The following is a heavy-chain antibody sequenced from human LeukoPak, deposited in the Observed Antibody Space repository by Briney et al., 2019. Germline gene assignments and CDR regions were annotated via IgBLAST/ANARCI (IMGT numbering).Heavy chain of an antibody. CDR1: GFTFSSYD. J-gene: IGHJ3*02. CDR2: IGTAGDT. Sequence: GGSLRLSCAASGFTFSSYDMHWVRQATGKGLGWVSAIGTAGDTYYPGSVKGRFTISRENAKNSLYLQMNSLRAGDTAVYYCARGHYYDSSGYYYGAFDIWGQGTMVTVSS. D-gene: IGHD3-22*01. V-gene: IGHV3-13*01. CDR3: ARGHYYDSSGYYYGAFDI.